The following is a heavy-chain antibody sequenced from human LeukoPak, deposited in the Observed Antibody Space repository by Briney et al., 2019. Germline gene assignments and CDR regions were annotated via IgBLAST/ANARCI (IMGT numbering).Heavy chain of an antibody. CDR2: ISWDGGST. CDR1: GFTFDDYT. V-gene: IGHV3-43*01. CDR3: AKGYCSSTSCFAFDI. Sequence: GGSLRLSCAASGFTFDDYTMHWVRQAPGKGLEWVSLISWDGGSTYYADSVKGRFTISRDNSKNSLYLQMNSLRTEDTALYYCAKGYCSSTSCFAFDIWGQGTMVTVSS. J-gene: IGHJ3*02. D-gene: IGHD2-2*01.